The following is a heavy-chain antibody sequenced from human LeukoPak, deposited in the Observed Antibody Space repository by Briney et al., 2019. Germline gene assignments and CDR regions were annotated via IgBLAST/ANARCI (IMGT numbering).Heavy chain of an antibody. J-gene: IGHJ4*02. CDR3: ARDRSYGPFDY. V-gene: IGHV3-30*02. D-gene: IGHD5-18*01. CDR1: GFTFSSYG. CDR2: IRYDGGNK. Sequence: GGSLRLSCAASGFTFSSYGMHWVRQAPGKGLEWVAFIRYDGGNKYYADSVKGRFTISRDNSKNTLYLQMNSLRAEDTAVYYCARDRSYGPFDYWGQGTLVTVSS.